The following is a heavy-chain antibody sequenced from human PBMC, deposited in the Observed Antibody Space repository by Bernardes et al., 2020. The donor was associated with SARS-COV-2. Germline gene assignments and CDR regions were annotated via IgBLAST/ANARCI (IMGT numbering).Heavy chain of an antibody. J-gene: IGHJ6*02. CDR1: GGSISSYY. CDR2: IYYSGST. Sequence: SLTCTVSGGSISSYYWSWIRQPPGKGLEWIGYIYYSGSTNYNPSLKSRVTISVDTSKNQFSLKLSSVTAADTAVYYCARQDIGAIFGVVITPAGMDVRGQGTTVTVSS. CDR3: ARQDIGAIFGVVITPAGMDV. V-gene: IGHV4-59*08. D-gene: IGHD3-3*01.